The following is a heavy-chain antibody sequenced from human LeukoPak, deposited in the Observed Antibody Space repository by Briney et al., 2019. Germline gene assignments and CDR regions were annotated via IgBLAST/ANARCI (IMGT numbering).Heavy chain of an antibody. V-gene: IGHV4-39*07. J-gene: IGHJ3*02. CDR3: ARTYDNIGNYDDDAFDI. D-gene: IGHD3-22*01. CDR2: IYYSGTT. CDR1: GGSLSRINYY. Sequence: SETLSLTCTVSGGSLSRINYYWGWIRQPPGKGLEWIGSIYYSGTTYYNPSLKSRVTISVDKSKNQFSLKLRSVTAADTAVYYCARTYDNIGNYDDDAFDIWGQGTMVNVFS.